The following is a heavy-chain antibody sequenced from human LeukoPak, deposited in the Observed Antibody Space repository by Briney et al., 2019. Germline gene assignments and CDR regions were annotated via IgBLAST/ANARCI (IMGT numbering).Heavy chain of an antibody. CDR2: INHSGST. CDR3: ARQPLYSGSYLVDY. J-gene: IGHJ4*02. CDR1: GGSFSGYY. D-gene: IGHD1-26*01. Sequence: SETLSLTCAVYGGSFSGYYWSWIRQPPGKGLEWIGEINHSGSTNYNPSLKSRVTISVDTSKNQFSLKLSSVTAADTAVYYCARQPLYSGSYLVDYWGQGTLVTVSS. V-gene: IGHV4-34*01.